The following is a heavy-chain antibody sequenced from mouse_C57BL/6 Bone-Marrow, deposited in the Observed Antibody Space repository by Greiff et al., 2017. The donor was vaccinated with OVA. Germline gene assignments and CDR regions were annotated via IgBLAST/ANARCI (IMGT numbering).Heavy chain of an antibody. D-gene: IGHD2-3*01. CDR1: GFTFSDYY. V-gene: IGHV5-16*01. J-gene: IGHJ4*01. CDR3: ARAGYDGYHYAMDY. CDR2: INYDGSST. Sequence: DVKLVESEGGLVQPGSSMKLSCTASGFTFSDYYMAWVRQVPEKGLEWVANINYDGSSTYYLDSLKSRFIISRDNAKNILYLQMSSLKSEDTATYYCARAGYDGYHYAMDYWGQGTSVTVSS.